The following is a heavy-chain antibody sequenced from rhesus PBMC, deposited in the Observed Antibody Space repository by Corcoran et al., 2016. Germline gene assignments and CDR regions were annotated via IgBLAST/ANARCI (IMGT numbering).Heavy chain of an antibody. D-gene: IGHD6-25*01. Sequence: QVQLQESGPGLVKPSETLSLTCAVSGGSISDDYYWSWIRQPPGKGLEWSGYIYGSGGGTNYKPALKKRGHNAIETTKNQVSLKLSSVTAADTAVYYCARDGVPGIAAAGTAYWGQGVLVTVSS. CDR3: ARDGVPGIAAAGTAY. J-gene: IGHJ4*01. CDR2: IYGSGGGT. CDR1: GGSISDDYY. V-gene: IGHV4-106*01.